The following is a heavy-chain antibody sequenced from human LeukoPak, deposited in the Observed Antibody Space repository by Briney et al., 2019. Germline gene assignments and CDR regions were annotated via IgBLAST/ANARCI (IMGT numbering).Heavy chain of an antibody. Sequence: GGSLRLSCAASGFTFGNYGMGWVRQTPEKGLEWVSAISDSGGDTHYADSVKGRFTISRDNSKNTLYLQMNSLRAEDTAVYYCARDSEYSSSFGVYWGQGTLVTVSS. J-gene: IGHJ4*02. CDR1: GFTFGNYG. CDR2: ISDSGGDT. V-gene: IGHV3-23*01. D-gene: IGHD6-6*01. CDR3: ARDSEYSSSFGVY.